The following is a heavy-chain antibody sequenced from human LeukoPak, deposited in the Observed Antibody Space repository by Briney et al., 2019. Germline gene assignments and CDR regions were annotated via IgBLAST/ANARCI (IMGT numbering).Heavy chain of an antibody. CDR3: ARGWSPHYYDSSGYYYGY. Sequence: SETLSLTCAVYGGSFSGYYWSWIRQPPGKGLEWIGEINHSGSTNYNPSLKSRVTISVDTSKNQFSPKLSSVTAADTAVYYCARGWSPHYYDSSGYYYGYWGQGTLVTVSS. CDR1: GGSFSGYY. V-gene: IGHV4-34*01. CDR2: INHSGST. J-gene: IGHJ4*02. D-gene: IGHD3-22*01.